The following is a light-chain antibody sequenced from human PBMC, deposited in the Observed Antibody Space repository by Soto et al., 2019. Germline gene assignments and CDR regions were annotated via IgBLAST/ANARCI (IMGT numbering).Light chain of an antibody. CDR1: SSDVGGYNY. CDR3: SSYTSSSTLV. CDR2: DVS. V-gene: IGLV2-14*01. Sequence: QSALTQPASVSGSPGQSITISCTGTSSDVGGYNYVSWYQQHPGKAPKLMIYDVSNRPSGVSNRFSGSKSGNTASLTISGLRAEDEADYYSSSYTSSSTLVFGGGTKLTVL. J-gene: IGLJ2*01.